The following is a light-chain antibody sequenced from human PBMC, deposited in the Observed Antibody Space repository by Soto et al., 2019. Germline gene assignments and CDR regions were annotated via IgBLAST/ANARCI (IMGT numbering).Light chain of an antibody. CDR2: VGTGGIVG. CDR1: SGYSNYK. J-gene: IGLJ1*01. CDR3: GADHGSGSNFVYV. V-gene: IGLV9-49*01. Sequence: QSVLTQPPSASASLGASVTLTCTLSSGYSNYKVDWYQQRPGKGPRFVMRVGTGGIVGSKGDGIPDRFSVLGSGLNRYLTIKNIQEEDESDYHCGADHGSGSNFVYVFGTGTKLTV.